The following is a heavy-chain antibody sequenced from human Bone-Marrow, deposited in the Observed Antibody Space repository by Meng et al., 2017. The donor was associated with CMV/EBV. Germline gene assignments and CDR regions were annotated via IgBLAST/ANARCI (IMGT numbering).Heavy chain of an antibody. V-gene: IGHV3-30*04. D-gene: IGHD2-2*02. Sequence: GESLKISCAASGFTFSSYAMHWVRQAPGKGLEWVAVISYDGSNKYYADSVKGRFTISRDNSKNTLYLQMNSLRAEDTAVYYCARGAFGDCSSTSCYTLDYWGQGTLVTVSS. CDR2: ISYDGSNK. CDR3: ARGAFGDCSSTSCYTLDY. CDR1: GFTFSSYA. J-gene: IGHJ4*02.